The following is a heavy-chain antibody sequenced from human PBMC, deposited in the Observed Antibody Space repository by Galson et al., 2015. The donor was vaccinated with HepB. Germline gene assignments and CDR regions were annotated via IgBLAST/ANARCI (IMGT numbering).Heavy chain of an antibody. CDR1: TFSSYW. CDR2: IHSSGTT. CDR3: ARFLYYDSSAFYFDY. Sequence: TFSSYWMNWVRQAPGKGLEWIGSIHSSGTTFYNPSHKSRVTISGDASRMQFSLTLMSVTAADTATYFCARFLYYDSSAFYFDYWGQGALVTVSS. D-gene: IGHD3-22*01. V-gene: IGHV4-39*01. J-gene: IGHJ4*02.